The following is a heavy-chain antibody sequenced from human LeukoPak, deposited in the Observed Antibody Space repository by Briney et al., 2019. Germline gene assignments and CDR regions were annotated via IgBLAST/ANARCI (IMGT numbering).Heavy chain of an antibody. CDR2: ISGSGGST. D-gene: IGHD3-22*01. CDR3: AKGDYYDSSGYYWAYYFDY. CDR1: GFTFSSYA. J-gene: IGHJ4*02. V-gene: IGHV3-23*01. Sequence: GGSLRLSCAASGFTFSSYAMSWVRQAPGKGLEWVSAISGSGGSTYYADSVKGRFTISRDNSKNTLYLQMNSLRAEDTAVYYCAKGDYYDSSGYYWAYYFDYWGQGTLVTVSS.